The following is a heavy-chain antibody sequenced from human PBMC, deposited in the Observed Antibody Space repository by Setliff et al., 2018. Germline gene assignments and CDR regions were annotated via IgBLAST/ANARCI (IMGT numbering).Heavy chain of an antibody. V-gene: IGHV1-69*13. D-gene: IGHD4-17*01. J-gene: IGHJ5*02. CDR3: ARDSYGENFPYNWFDP. CDR1: GCTFSSKA. CDR2: FIPSFGTA. Sequence: SVKVSCKASGCTFSSKAISWVRQAPGQGLEWMGGFIPSFGTANYAQKFQGRLTITADESTSTAYMELNSLRSEDTAIYYCARDSYGENFPYNWFDPWGQGTLVTVSS.